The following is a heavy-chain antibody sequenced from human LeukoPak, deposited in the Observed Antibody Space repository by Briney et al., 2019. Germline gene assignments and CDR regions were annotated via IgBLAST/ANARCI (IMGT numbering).Heavy chain of an antibody. D-gene: IGHD1-26*01. J-gene: IGHJ4*02. Sequence: GGSLRLSCAASGFTFSSYAMHWVRQAPGKGLEYVSVISSNGGSTYYANSVKGRFTISRDNSKNTLYLQVGSLRAEGMAVYYCARGEWELPYFDYWGQGTLVTVSS. CDR1: GFTFSSYA. V-gene: IGHV3-64*01. CDR2: ISSNGGST. CDR3: ARGEWELPYFDY.